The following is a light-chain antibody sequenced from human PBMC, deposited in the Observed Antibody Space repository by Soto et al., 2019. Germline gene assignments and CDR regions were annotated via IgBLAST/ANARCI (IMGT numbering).Light chain of an antibody. CDR3: QHFGSSPGT. CDR1: QTVGSNS. CDR2: DVS. V-gene: IGKV3-20*01. Sequence: DTVLTQSPGTLSLSLGEGATLSCRASQTVGSNSLAWYQHRPGRAPRLLMYDVSKRATGIPDRFSGSGSGTAFTLTISRLEPEDFAVYYCQHFGSSPGTFGQGTKLEIK. J-gene: IGKJ2*01.